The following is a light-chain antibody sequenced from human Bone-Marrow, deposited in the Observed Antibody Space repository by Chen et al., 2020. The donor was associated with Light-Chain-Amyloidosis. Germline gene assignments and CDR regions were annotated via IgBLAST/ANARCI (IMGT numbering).Light chain of an antibody. V-gene: IGLV2-14*01. CDR3: SSYTITITLV. CDR1: SSDVGGDNH. J-gene: IGLJ1*01. CDR2: EVT. Sequence: QSALTQPASVSGSPGQSITISCTGTSSDVGGDNHVSWYQKHPDKAPKLMIYEVTNRPSWVPDRFSGSKADNTASLTISGLQTDDEADYCCSSYTITITLVFGSGTRVTVL.